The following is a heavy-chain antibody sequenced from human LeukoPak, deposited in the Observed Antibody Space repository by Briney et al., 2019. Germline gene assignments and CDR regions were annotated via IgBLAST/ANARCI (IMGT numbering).Heavy chain of an antibody. J-gene: IGHJ4*02. CDR3: ARDATLYDSRAYYYLW. D-gene: IGHD3-22*01. V-gene: IGHV1-69*13. CDR2: IIPMFRTV. CDR1: GGTFSRYA. Sequence: GASVKVSCKASGGTFSRYAISWVRQAPGQGLEWVGGIIPMFRTVNYAQKFQGRVTITADESTSTAYMELTSLRSEDTAVYYCARDATLYDSRAYYYLWWGQGTLVTVSS.